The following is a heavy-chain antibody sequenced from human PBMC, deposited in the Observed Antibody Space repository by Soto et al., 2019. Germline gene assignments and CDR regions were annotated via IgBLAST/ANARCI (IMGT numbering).Heavy chain of an antibody. V-gene: IGHV5-51*01. CDR1: GYTFTSYW. CDR3: ARPDSNGWYDP. CDR2: VYPGDSDT. J-gene: IGHJ5*02. Sequence: GESLKISCQGSGYTFTSYWIAWVRQMPGKGLEWMAIVYPGDSDTRYSPSFQGHVTVSADKSISTAYLQWSSLRASDTAIYYCARPDSNGWYDPWGQGTLVTVSS. D-gene: IGHD6-19*01.